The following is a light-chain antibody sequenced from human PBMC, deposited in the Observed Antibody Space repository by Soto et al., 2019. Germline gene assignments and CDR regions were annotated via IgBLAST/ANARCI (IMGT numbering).Light chain of an antibody. CDR2: EVT. V-gene: IGLV2-23*02. CDR3: CSYAGTNTFVV. J-gene: IGLJ2*01. CDR1: SRDVGSHNL. Sequence: LSQPGPVSGDPGPPITLSRTGTSRDVGSHNLVSWYQLHPGKAPKLMIFEVTRRSSGVSNRFSGSKSGNTASLTISGLQAEDEADYYCCSYAGTNTFVVFGGGTKVTVL.